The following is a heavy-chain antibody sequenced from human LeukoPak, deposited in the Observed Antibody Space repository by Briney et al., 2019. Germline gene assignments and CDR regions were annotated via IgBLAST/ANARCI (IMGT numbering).Heavy chain of an antibody. CDR1: GGSISTSTYY. CDR3: ARAVGSSGCGWFDP. Sequence: PSETLSLTCTVSGGSISTSTYYWGWIRQPPGKGLEWIGSISYSGSTYNNPSLKSRVTISVDTSKNQFSLKLSSVTAADTAVYYCARAVGSSGCGWFDPWGQGTLVTVSS. D-gene: IGHD3-22*01. J-gene: IGHJ5*02. V-gene: IGHV4-39*01. CDR2: ISYSGST.